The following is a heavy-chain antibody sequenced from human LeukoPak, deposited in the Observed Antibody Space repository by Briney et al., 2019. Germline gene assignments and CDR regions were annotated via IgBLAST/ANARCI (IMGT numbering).Heavy chain of an antibody. CDR3: AREYYGSGSYYYFDY. Sequence: SETLSLTCTVSGGSISSYYWSWIRQPPGKGLEWIGYIYYSGSTNYNPSLKSRVTISVDTSKNQFSLKLSSVTAADTAVYYCAREYYGSGSYYYFDYWGQGTLVTVSS. J-gene: IGHJ4*02. CDR1: GGSISSYY. V-gene: IGHV4-59*01. CDR2: IYYSGST. D-gene: IGHD3-10*01.